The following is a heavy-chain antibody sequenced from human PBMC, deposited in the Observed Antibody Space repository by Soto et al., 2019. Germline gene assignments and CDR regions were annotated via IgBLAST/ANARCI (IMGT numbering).Heavy chain of an antibody. CDR1: GYSFTSYW. CDR3: ARLAVTTDGLGYYYYGMDV. Sequence: PGESLKLSCKGSGYSFTSYWISWVRQMPGKGLEWIGRIDPSDSYTNYSPSFQGHVTISADKSISTAYLQWSSLKASDTAMYYFARLAVTTDGLGYYYYGMDVWGQGTTVTVSS. D-gene: IGHD4-17*01. CDR2: IDPSDSYT. J-gene: IGHJ6*02. V-gene: IGHV5-10-1*01.